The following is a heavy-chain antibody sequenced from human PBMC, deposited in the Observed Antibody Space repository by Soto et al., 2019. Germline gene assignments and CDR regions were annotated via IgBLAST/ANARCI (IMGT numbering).Heavy chain of an antibody. CDR2: INPNSGGT. J-gene: IGHJ4*02. D-gene: IGHD6-13*01. CDR1: GSTFTGYY. CDR3: ARDWGHQLVQEGVRY. V-gene: IGHV1-2*02. Sequence: XSVKVSCTASGSTFTGYYRHWVRRAPGQGLEWMGWINPNSGGTNYAQKFQGRVTMTRDTSISTAYMELSRLRSDDTAVYYCARDWGHQLVQEGVRYWRQATLVTAYS.